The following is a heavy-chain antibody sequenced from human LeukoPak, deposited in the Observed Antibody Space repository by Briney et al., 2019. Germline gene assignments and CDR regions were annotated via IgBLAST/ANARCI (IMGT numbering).Heavy chain of an antibody. D-gene: IGHD2-2*01. CDR1: GGSISSSGYF. CDR2: IYYSGST. CDR3: ARYCRTTSCYTHDY. Sequence: SETLSLTCTVSGGSISSSGYFWGWIRQPPGKGLEWIGSIYYSGSTYYNPSLKSRVTISVDTSKNQFSLRLSSVTAADTAVYYCARYCRTTSCYTHDYWGQGTLVTVSS. J-gene: IGHJ4*02. V-gene: IGHV4-39*07.